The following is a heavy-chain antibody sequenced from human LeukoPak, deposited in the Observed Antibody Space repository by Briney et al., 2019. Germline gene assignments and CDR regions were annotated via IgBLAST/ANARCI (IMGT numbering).Heavy chain of an antibody. CDR3: ASHTERATAFDY. Sequence: SETLSLTCTVSGGSISSGDYYWSWIRQPPGKGLKWIGYIYYSGSTYYNPSLKSRVTISVDTSKNQFSLKLSSVTAADTAVYYCASHTERATAFDYWGQGTLVTVSS. CDR2: IYYSGST. V-gene: IGHV4-30-4*01. D-gene: IGHD5-24*01. CDR1: GGSISSGDYY. J-gene: IGHJ4*02.